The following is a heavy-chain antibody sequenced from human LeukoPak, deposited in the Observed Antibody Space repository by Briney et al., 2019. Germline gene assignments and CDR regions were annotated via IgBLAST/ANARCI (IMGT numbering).Heavy chain of an antibody. D-gene: IGHD3-10*01. V-gene: IGHV1-69*05. CDR1: GGTFSSSA. CDR3: AAGLWFGEYIFDY. CDR2: IIPIFGTA. Sequence: SSVKVSCKASGGTFSSSAISWVRQAPGQGLESMGVIIPIFGTANYAQKFQGRVTITTDESTSTAYMELSSLRSEDTAVYYCAAGLWFGEYIFDYWGQGTLVTVSS. J-gene: IGHJ4*02.